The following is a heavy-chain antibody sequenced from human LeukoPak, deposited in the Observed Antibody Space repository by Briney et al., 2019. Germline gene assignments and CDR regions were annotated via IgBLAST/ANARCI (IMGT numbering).Heavy chain of an antibody. J-gene: IGHJ5*02. V-gene: IGHV1-18*01. Sequence: ASVKVSCKACGYTFTSYGISWVRQAPGQGFEWMGWISAYNGDTNYAQKLQGRVTMTTDTSPSTAYMELRTLRSDATPLYYFARDQNYDIPTPPPNWIDPWGQGTLVTVSS. D-gene: IGHD3-9*01. CDR3: ARDQNYDIPTPPPNWIDP. CDR1: GYTFTSYG. CDR2: ISAYNGDT.